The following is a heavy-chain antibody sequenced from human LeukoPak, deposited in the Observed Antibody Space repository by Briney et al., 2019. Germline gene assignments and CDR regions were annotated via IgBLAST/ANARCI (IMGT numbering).Heavy chain of an antibody. CDR3: ARDGSSWDHYFDY. V-gene: IGHV1-46*01. CDR1: GYTFISYN. D-gene: IGHD6-13*01. Sequence: ASVKVSCKASGYTFISYNMHWVRQAPGQGLEWMGIINPSGGSTNYAQKFQGRVTMTRDTSTSTVYMELSSLRSEDTAVYYCARDGSSWDHYFDYWGQGTLVTVSS. CDR2: INPSGGST. J-gene: IGHJ4*02.